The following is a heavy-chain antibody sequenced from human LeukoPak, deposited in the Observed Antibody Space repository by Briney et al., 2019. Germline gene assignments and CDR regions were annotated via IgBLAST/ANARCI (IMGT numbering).Heavy chain of an antibody. V-gene: IGHV3-7*03. J-gene: IGHJ4*02. Sequence: GGSLRLSCAASGFTFSRYWMSWVRQVPRRGLEWVANIKQDGGEIYYVDSVKGRFTISRDNAKNSLYLQMNSLRAEDTAVYYCARGPAHNYFDYWGQGTLVTVSS. CDR3: ARGPAHNYFDY. CDR2: IKQDGGEI. CDR1: GFTFSRYW.